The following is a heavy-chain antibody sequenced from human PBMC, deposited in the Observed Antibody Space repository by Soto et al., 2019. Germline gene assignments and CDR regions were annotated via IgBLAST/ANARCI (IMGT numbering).Heavy chain of an antibody. CDR3: AKADDITIFGVVIQEYYYYGMDV. D-gene: IGHD3-3*01. CDR2: ISYDGSNK. Sequence: HPGGSLRLSCAASGFTFSSYGMHWVRQAPGKGLEWVAVISYDGSNKYYADSVKGRFTISRDNSKNTLYLQMNSLRAEDTAVYYCAKADDITIFGVVIQEYYYYGMDVWGQGTTVTVSS. V-gene: IGHV3-30*18. CDR1: GFTFSSYG. J-gene: IGHJ6*02.